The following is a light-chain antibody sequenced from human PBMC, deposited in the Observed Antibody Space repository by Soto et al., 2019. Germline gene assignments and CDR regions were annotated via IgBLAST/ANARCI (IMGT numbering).Light chain of an antibody. CDR3: QKYNSSPRT. V-gene: IGKV1-27*01. Sequence: DIQMTQSPSSLSASVGDRITITCRASEDISDSLAWYQQKPGKVPKLLVYAASTLQSGVPSRFRGSGSGTAFTLTISSLQPEDVATYYCQKYNSSPRTFAKGTQVEVK. CDR2: AAS. J-gene: IGKJ1*01. CDR1: EDISDS.